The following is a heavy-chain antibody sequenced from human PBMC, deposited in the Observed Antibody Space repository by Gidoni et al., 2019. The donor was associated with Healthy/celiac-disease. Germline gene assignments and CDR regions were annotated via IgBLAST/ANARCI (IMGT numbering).Heavy chain of an antibody. J-gene: IGHJ4*02. Sequence: QVQLQQWGAGLLKPSETLSLTCAVYGGSFSGYYWSWIRQPPGKGLEWIGEINHSGSTNYNPSLKSRVTISVDTSKNQFSLKLSSVTAADTAVYYCARGGYSYGYALDYWGQGTLVTVSS. D-gene: IGHD5-18*01. CDR2: INHSGST. CDR1: GGSFSGYY. CDR3: ARGGYSYGYALDY. V-gene: IGHV4-34*01.